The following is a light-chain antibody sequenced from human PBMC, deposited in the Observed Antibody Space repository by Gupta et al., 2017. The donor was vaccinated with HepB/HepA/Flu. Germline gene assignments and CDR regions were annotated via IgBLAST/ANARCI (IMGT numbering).Light chain of an antibody. CDR1: SSSIGKNY. Sequence: QSALTQPSSASAAPGQKVTISCSGSSSSIGKNYVSWYRQLPGTAPKLLISENNNRPSVIPDRFSGSKSATSATLTITGLQTGDEADYYCGALDSILSDWVFGGGTKLTVL. V-gene: IGLV1-51*02. J-gene: IGLJ3*02. CDR2: ENN. CDR3: GALDSILSDWV.